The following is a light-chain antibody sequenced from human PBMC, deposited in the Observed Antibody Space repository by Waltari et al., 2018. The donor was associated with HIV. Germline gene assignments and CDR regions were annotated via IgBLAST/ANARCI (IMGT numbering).Light chain of an antibody. CDR2: GAS. Sequence: EIVLTQSPGTLSLSPGERATLSCRASQSVSSSYLAWYQQKPGQAPRLLIYGASRRATGIPDRFSGSGSVTDFTLTISRLEPEDFAVYYCQQYGRSVTFGGGTKVEIK. J-gene: IGKJ4*01. V-gene: IGKV3-20*01. CDR1: QSVSSSY. CDR3: QQYGRSVT.